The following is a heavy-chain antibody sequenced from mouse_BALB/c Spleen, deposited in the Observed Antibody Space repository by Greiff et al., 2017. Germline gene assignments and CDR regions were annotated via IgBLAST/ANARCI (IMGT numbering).Heavy chain of an antibody. V-gene: IGHV5-12-1*01. CDR2: ISSGGGST. CDR3: ARQPAWFAY. CDR1: GFAFSSYD. Sequence: DVKLVESGGGLVKPGGSLKLSCAASGFAFSSYDMSWVRQTPEKRLEWVAYISSGGGSTYYPDTVKGRFTISRDNAKNTLYLQMSSLKSEDTAMYYCARQPAWFAYWGQGTLVTVSA. J-gene: IGHJ3*01.